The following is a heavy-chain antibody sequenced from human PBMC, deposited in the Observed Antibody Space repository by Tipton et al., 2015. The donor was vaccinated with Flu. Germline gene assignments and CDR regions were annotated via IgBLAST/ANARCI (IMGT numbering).Heavy chain of an antibody. J-gene: IGHJ5*02. Sequence: TLSLTCTVSGGSISTYYWSWIRQPAGKGLEWIGRMYTSGSTNYNPSLKSRVTMSVDTSKNQFSLTLSSVTAADTAVYYSARDHVTETTSFDPWGQGTLVTVSS. D-gene: IGHD1-7*01. V-gene: IGHV4-4*07. CDR3: ARDHVTETTSFDP. CDR1: GGSISTYY. CDR2: MYTSGST.